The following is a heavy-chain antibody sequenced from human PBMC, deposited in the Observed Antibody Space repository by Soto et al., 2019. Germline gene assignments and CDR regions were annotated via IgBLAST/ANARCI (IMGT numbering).Heavy chain of an antibody. V-gene: IGHV4-39*01. CDR3: AGSIVGATGDAFDI. CDR1: GGSISSSSYY. CDR2: IYYSGST. D-gene: IGHD1-26*01. J-gene: IGHJ3*02. Sequence: SETLSLTCTVSGGSISSSSYYWGWIRQPPGKGLEWIGSIYYSGSTYYNPSLKSRVTISVDTSKNQFSLKLSSVTAADTAVYYCAGSIVGATGDAFDIWGQGTMVTVSS.